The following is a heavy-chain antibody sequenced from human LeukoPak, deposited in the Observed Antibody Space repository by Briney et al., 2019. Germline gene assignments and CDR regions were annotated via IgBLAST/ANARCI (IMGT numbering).Heavy chain of an antibody. CDR1: GGSISSSSYY. CDR2: IYYSGST. CDR3: AREVTIFGWGDYFDY. D-gene: IGHD3-3*01. Sequence: PSETLSLTCTVSGGSISSSSYYWGWIRQPPGKGLEWIGYIYYSGSTNYNPSLKSRVTISVDTSKNQFSLKLSSVTAADTAVYYCAREVTIFGWGDYFDYWGQGTLVTVSS. J-gene: IGHJ4*02. V-gene: IGHV4-61*01.